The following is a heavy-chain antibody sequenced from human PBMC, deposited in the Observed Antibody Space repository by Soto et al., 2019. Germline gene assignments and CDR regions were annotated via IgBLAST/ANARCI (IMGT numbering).Heavy chain of an antibody. V-gene: IGHV1-8*01. Sequence: ASVKVSCKASGYTFTSYDINWVRQATGQGLEWMGWMNPNSGNTGYAQRFQGRVTMTRNTSISTAYMELSSLRSEDTAVYYCARGSRNRYLTGYYIWGQGTLVTVSS. J-gene: IGHJ4*02. D-gene: IGHD3-9*01. CDR3: ARGSRNRYLTGYYI. CDR2: MNPNSGNT. CDR1: GYTFTSYD.